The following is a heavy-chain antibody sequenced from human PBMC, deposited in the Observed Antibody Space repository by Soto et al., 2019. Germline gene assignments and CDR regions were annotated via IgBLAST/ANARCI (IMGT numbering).Heavy chain of an antibody. D-gene: IGHD3-9*01. Sequence: SVKVSCKASGGTFSSYAISWVRQAPGQGLEWMGGIIPIFGTANYAQKFQGRVTITADESTSTAYMELSSLRSEDTAVYYCASDPTLTGPPFYYYGMDVWGQGTTVTVSS. CDR3: ASDPTLTGPPFYYYGMDV. V-gene: IGHV1-69*13. CDR1: GGTFSSYA. CDR2: IIPIFGTA. J-gene: IGHJ6*02.